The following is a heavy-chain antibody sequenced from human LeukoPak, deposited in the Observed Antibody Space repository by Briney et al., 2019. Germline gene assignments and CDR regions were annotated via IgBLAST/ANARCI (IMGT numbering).Heavy chain of an antibody. CDR3: ATYPQNRH. J-gene: IGHJ4*02. CDR2: IKPNTDGGTA. D-gene: IGHD2/OR15-2a*01. Sequence: GGSLRLSCSASKFTFSNAWMSWVRQAPGKGLEWLGRIKPNTDGGTAVYAAPVEDRFTISRDDLKGMLYLQMNSLKIEDTAVYYCATYPQNRHWGQGTLVTVSS. CDR1: KFTFSNAW. V-gene: IGHV3-15*01.